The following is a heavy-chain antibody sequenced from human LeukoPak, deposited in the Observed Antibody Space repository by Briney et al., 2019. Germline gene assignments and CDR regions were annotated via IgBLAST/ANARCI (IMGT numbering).Heavy chain of an antibody. J-gene: IGHJ4*02. Sequence: GASVKVSCKASGYTFTSYGISWVRQAPGQGLEWMGWISAYNGNTNYAQKLQGRVTMTEDTSTDTAYMELSSLRSEDTAVYYCATAKGWRRGVFDYWGQGTLVTVSS. V-gene: IGHV1-18*01. CDR1: GYTFTSYG. CDR2: ISAYNGNT. D-gene: IGHD3-10*01. CDR3: ATAKGWRRGVFDY.